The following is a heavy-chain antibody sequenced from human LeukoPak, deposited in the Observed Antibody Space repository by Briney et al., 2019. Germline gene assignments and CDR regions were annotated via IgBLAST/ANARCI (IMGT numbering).Heavy chain of an antibody. Sequence: SETLSLTCTVSGGSISSYYWSWIRQLAGKGLEWIGRLYTSGSTNYNPSLKSRVTMSVDTSKNQFSLKLTSMTAADTAVYYCARGGSSGYYYGWGQGTLVTVSS. V-gene: IGHV4-4*07. D-gene: IGHD3-22*01. CDR3: ARGGSSGYYYG. J-gene: IGHJ4*02. CDR2: LYTSGST. CDR1: GGSISSYY.